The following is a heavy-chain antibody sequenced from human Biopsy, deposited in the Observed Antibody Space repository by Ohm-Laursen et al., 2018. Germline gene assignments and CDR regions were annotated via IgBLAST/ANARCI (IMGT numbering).Heavy chain of an antibody. CDR3: ARDLLEWSLPS. CDR1: GDAFLGYY. D-gene: IGHD3-3*01. V-gene: IGHV1-2*02. Sequence: SVKVSCKASGDAFLGYYLHWVRQAPGQGLEWMGSIYPNSGDTDFAQKFQGRISMTRDTSVSTAYLELSSLRSDDTAIYYCARDLLEWSLPSWGQGTLVTVSS. CDR2: IYPNSGDT. J-gene: IGHJ4*02.